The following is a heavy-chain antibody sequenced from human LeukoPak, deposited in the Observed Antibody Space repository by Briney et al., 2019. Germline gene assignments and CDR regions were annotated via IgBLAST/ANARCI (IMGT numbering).Heavy chain of an antibody. CDR1: GFTFSSYS. D-gene: IGHD3-10*01. V-gene: IGHV3-7*01. CDR2: IQQDGTEK. J-gene: IGHJ4*02. Sequence: PGGSLRLSCAASGFTFSSYSMNWVRQAPGKGLEWVANIQQDGTEKYYVDSVKGRFTISRDNAKNSLYLQMNSLRVEDTAVYYCAKVAKYYYGSETYYFFEHWGQGTPVTASS. CDR3: AKVAKYYYGSETYYFFEH.